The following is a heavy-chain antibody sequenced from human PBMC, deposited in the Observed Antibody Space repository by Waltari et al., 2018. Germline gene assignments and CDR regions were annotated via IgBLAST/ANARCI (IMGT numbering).Heavy chain of an antibody. CDR1: GFTFSSYA. CDR2: IYYSGST. J-gene: IGHJ4*02. V-gene: IGHV4-39*01. CDR3: ARPLIAVAGNSDY. Sequence: VQLVESGGGLVQPGGSLRLSCAASGFTFSSYAMSWVRQAPGKGLEWIGSIYYSGSTYYNPSLKSRVTISVDTSKNQFSLKLSSVTAADTAVYYCARPLIAVAGNSDYWGQGTLVTVSS. D-gene: IGHD6-19*01.